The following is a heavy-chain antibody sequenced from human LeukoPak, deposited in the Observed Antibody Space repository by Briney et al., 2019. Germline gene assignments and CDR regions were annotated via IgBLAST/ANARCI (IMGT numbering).Heavy chain of an antibody. V-gene: IGHV1-69*04. J-gene: IGHJ4*02. D-gene: IGHD6-13*01. Sequence: GASVKVSCKASGGTFSSYAISWLRQAPGQGLEWMGRIIPILGIANYAQKFQGRVTITADKSTSTAYMELSSLRSEDTAVYYCARGYGYSSSWYYFDYWGQGTLVTVSS. CDR3: ARGYGYSSSWYYFDY. CDR2: IIPILGIA. CDR1: GGTFSSYA.